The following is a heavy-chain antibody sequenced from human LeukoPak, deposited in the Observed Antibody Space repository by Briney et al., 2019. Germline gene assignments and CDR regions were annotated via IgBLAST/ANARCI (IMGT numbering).Heavy chain of an antibody. Sequence: ASVKVSCKASGYTFTGYYMHWVRQAPGQGLEWMGWINPNSGGTNYAQKFQGRVTMTRDTSISTAYMELSRLRSDDTAVYYCARDPTRHIAAAGTFDHWGQGTLVTVSS. CDR1: GYTFTGYY. CDR3: ARDPTRHIAAAGTFDH. J-gene: IGHJ4*02. V-gene: IGHV1-2*02. CDR2: INPNSGGT. D-gene: IGHD6-13*01.